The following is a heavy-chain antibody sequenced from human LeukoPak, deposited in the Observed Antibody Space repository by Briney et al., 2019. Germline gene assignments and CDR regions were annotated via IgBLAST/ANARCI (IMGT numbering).Heavy chain of an antibody. D-gene: IGHD3-3*01. J-gene: IGHJ6*03. Sequence: GASVKVSCKASGYTFTGYYMHWVRQAPGQGLEWMGWISSYNGNTNYAQKFQGRVTMTTDTSTSTAYMELKSLRSDDTAVYYCARDLAEVFFDYYYYMDVWGKGTTVTVSS. CDR3: ARDLAEVFFDYYYYMDV. CDR2: ISSYNGNT. CDR1: GYTFTGYY. V-gene: IGHV1-18*04.